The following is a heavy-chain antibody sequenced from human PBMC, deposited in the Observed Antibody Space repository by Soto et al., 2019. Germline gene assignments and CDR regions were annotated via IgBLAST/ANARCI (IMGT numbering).Heavy chain of an antibody. D-gene: IGHD2-2*01. CDR2: IYSGGST. Sequence: GGSLRLSCAASGFTVSSNYMSWVRQAPGKGLEWVSVIYSGGSTYYADSVKGRFTISRDNSKNTLYLQMNSLRAEDTAVYYCARFGSIVVVPAAIGDAFDIWGQGTMVTVSS. CDR1: GFTVSSNY. V-gene: IGHV3-66*01. J-gene: IGHJ3*02. CDR3: ARFGSIVVVPAAIGDAFDI.